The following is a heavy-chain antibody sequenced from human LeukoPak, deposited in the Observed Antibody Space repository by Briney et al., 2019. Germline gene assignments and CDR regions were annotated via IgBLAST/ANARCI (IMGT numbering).Heavy chain of an antibody. V-gene: IGHV1-18*04. CDR2: ISAYNGNT. D-gene: IGHD3-9*01. CDR3: ARDIAYDILTGYSDFDY. CDR1: GYTFTSYG. Sequence: GASVKVSCKASGYTFTSYGISWVRRAPGQGLEWMGWISAYNGNTNYAQKLQGRVTMTTDTSTSTAYMELRSLRSDDTAVYYCARDIAYDILTGYSDFDYWGQGTLVTVSS. J-gene: IGHJ4*02.